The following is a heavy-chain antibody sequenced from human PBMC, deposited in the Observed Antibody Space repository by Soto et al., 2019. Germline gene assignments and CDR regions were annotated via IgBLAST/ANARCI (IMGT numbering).Heavy chain of an antibody. V-gene: IGHV3-48*01. CDR1: GFSFSSYS. CDR2: ITGSSGTI. J-gene: IGHJ3*02. Sequence: GGSLRLSCVTSGFSFSSYSMNWVRQAPGKGVEWVSYITGSSGTIYYADSVKGRFTISRDNAKNSVYLQMNSLRAEDTAVYYCARQITDCTNGVCYFSEGDAFDIWGQGTMVTVSS. D-gene: IGHD2-8*01. CDR3: ARQITDCTNGVCYFSEGDAFDI.